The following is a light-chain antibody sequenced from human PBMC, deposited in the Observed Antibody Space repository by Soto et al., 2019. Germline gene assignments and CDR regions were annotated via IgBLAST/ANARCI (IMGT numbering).Light chain of an antibody. CDR3: QQYGSSPLT. CDR1: QTVGSDY. Sequence: EIVLTQSPGTLSLSPGERATLSCRSSQTVGSDYLAWYQQKPDQAPRLLIYDAFNRAAGIPDRFTGSGSGTDFTLTISRLEPEDFAVYYCQQYGSSPLTFGGGTKVDIK. J-gene: IGKJ4*01. V-gene: IGKV3-20*01. CDR2: DAF.